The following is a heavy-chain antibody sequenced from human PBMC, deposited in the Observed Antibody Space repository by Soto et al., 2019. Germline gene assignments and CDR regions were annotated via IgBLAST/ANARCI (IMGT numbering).Heavy chain of an antibody. V-gene: IGHV2-26*01. CDR3: ARNRGYSYEHREYYFDY. CDR1: GFSLSNARMG. Sequence: SGPTLVNPTETLTLTCTVSGFSLSNARMGVSWIRQPPGKALEWLAHIFSNDEKSYSTSLKSRLTISKDTSKSQVVLTMTNMEPVDTATYFFARNRGYSYEHREYYFDYWGQGTLVTVSS. D-gene: IGHD5-18*01. J-gene: IGHJ4*02. CDR2: IFSNDEK.